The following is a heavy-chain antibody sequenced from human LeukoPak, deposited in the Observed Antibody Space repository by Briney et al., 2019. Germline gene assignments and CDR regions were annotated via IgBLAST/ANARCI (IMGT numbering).Heavy chain of an antibody. Sequence: PSETLSLTCTVSGGSISSYYWSWIRQPAGKGLEWIGRIYTSGSTNYNPSPKSRVTMSVDTSKNQFSLKLSSVTAADTAVYYCARDQTVRLGPSEGALHHDAFDIWGQGTMVTVSS. CDR3: ARDQTVRLGPSEGALHHDAFDI. J-gene: IGHJ3*02. CDR1: GGSISSYY. V-gene: IGHV4-4*07. CDR2: IYTSGST. D-gene: IGHD6-19*01.